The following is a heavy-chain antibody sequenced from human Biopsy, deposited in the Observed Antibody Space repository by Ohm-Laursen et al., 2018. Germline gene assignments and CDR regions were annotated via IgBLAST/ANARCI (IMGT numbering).Heavy chain of an antibody. CDR1: EFSFSRYD. CDR3: AIFEGYSDDNLDYEHYGMDV. V-gene: IGHV1-46*01. J-gene: IGHJ6*02. D-gene: IGHD1-26*01. Sequence: ASVKVSCKGSEFSFSRYDMHWVRQAPGRGLEWMGIISPSGGGAMDTQKFQDRLTMTRDTSTSTVHMELKSLKSEDTAVYYCAIFEGYSDDNLDYEHYGMDVWGQGTTVTVSS. CDR2: ISPSGGGA.